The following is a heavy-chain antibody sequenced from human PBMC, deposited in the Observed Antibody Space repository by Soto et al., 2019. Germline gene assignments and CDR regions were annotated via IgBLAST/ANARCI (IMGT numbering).Heavy chain of an antibody. CDR2: INPSGGST. Sequence: ASVKVSCKASGYTFTSYYMHWVRQAPGQGLEWMGIINPSGGSTSYAQKFQGRVTMTRDTSTSTVYMDIRGLRSDDTAIYYCAGGGYYDSSGARNYHYYGMDVLGQGTTVTGSS. J-gene: IGHJ6*02. V-gene: IGHV1-46*01. D-gene: IGHD3-22*01. CDR1: GYTFTSYY. CDR3: AGGGYYDSSGARNYHYYGMDV.